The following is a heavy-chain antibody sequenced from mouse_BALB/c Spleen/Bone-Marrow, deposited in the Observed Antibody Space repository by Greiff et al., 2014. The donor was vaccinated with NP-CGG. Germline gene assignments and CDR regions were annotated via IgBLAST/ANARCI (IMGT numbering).Heavy chain of an antibody. V-gene: IGHV1S126*01. CDR1: GYSFTSYW. CDR3: ARELLRLRSAMDY. J-gene: IGHJ4*01. D-gene: IGHD1-2*01. CDR2: IDPSDSGT. Sequence: VNLVESGPQLVRPGASVKISCKASGYSFTSYWMHWVKQRPGQGLEWIGMIDPSDSGTRLNQKFKDKATLTVDKSSSTAYMQLSSPTSEDSAVYYCARELLRLRSAMDYWGQGTSVTVSS.